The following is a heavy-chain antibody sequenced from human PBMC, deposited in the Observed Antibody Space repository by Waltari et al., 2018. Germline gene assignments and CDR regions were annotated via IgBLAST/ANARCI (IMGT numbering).Heavy chain of an antibody. V-gene: IGHV1-2*02. CDR1: GYTFTGYY. J-gene: IGHJ4*02. D-gene: IGHD3-22*01. Sequence: QVQLVQSGAEVKKPGASVKVSCKASGYTFTGYYMHWVRQAPGQGLEWMGWINPNSGGTNYAQKFQGRGTMTRDTSISTAYMELSRLRSDDTAVYYCARAPTYYYDSSGYYLGYWGQGTLVTVSS. CDR2: INPNSGGT. CDR3: ARAPTYYYDSSGYYLGY.